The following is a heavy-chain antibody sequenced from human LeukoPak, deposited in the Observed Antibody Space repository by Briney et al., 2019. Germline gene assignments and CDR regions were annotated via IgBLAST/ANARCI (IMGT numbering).Heavy chain of an antibody. CDR1: GGSISSYY. V-gene: IGHV4-59*01. J-gene: IGHJ4*02. Sequence: SETLSLTCTVSGGSISSYYWSWIRQPPGKGLEWNGYIYYSGSTNYNPSLKSRVTISVDTSKNQFSLKLSSVTAADTAVYYCARLGHCSSTSCYGLDYWGQGTLVTVSS. CDR3: ARLGHCSSTSCYGLDY. D-gene: IGHD2-2*01. CDR2: IYYSGST.